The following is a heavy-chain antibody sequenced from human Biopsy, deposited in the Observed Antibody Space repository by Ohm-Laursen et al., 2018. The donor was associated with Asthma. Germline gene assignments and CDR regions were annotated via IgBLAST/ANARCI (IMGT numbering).Heavy chain of an antibody. CDR2: ISGYNGDT. CDR3: VRDKVVVVPGSKGPTDWFDP. J-gene: IGHJ5*02. Sequence: ASVKVSCKTSGGSFSTYAFMWVRQAPGQGLEWMGWISGYNGDTKFAQNVKGRLSLTTDTSTSTAYMELRSLTSDDTAVYYCVRDKVVVVPGSKGPTDWFDPWGQGTLVTVSS. D-gene: IGHD2-15*01. CDR1: GGSFSTYA. V-gene: IGHV1-18*01.